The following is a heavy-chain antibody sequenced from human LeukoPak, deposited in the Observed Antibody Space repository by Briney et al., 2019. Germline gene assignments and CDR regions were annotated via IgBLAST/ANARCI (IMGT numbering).Heavy chain of an antibody. Sequence: PGGSLRLSCAASGFTFNSYTMNWVRQAPGKGLEWISYISRTGTTIYYADSVKGRFTISRDNAKNSLYLQMNSLRAEDTALYYCAKVRLSQLVPEVFDYWGQGTLVTVSS. D-gene: IGHD6-13*01. CDR2: ISRTGTTI. CDR3: AKVRLSQLVPEVFDY. V-gene: IGHV3-48*04. CDR1: GFTFNSYT. J-gene: IGHJ4*02.